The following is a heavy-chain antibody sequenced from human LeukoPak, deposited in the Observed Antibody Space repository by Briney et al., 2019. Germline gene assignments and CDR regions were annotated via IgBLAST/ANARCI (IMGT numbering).Heavy chain of an antibody. J-gene: IGHJ5*02. CDR2: IFQSGST. V-gene: IGHV4-59*12. D-gene: IGHD1-1*01. Sequence: SETLSLTCSVSGGSISSLYWSWIRQPPGKGLEWIGYIFQSGSTYYNPSLKSRVTISVDRSKNQFSLKLSSVTAADTAVYYCARVGSDWNDVKYNWFDPWGQGTLVTVSS. CDR3: ARVGSDWNDVKYNWFDP. CDR1: GGSISSLY.